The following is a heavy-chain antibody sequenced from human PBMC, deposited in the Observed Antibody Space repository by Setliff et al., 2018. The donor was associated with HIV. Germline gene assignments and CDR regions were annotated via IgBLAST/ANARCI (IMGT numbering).Heavy chain of an antibody. CDR3: ARRGENFDY. CDR2: IYYSGTT. Sequence: SETLSLTCTVSEYSISYGHYWGWIRQPPGKGLEWTASIYYSGTTYYNPPLKSRVTMSVDMSKNQVSLKLSSVTAADTAVYYCARRGENFDYWGPGTQVTVSS. J-gene: IGHJ4*02. D-gene: IGHD3-10*01. V-gene: IGHV4-38-2*02. CDR1: EYSISYGHY.